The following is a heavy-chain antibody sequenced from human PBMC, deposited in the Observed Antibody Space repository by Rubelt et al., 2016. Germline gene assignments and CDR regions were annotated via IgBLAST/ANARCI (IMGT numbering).Heavy chain of an antibody. D-gene: IGHD3-10*01. CDR3: ARDPLPVRGVIMTPTH. Sequence: QVQLVQSGAEVKKPGSSVKVSCKASGGTFSSYAISWVRQAPRQGLEWMGWISAYNGNTIYAQKLKARGTMTTDTSTSAADMELRSRRSDDTAVYYCARDPLPVRGVIMTPTHWGQGTLVTVSS. CDR2: ISAYNGNT. V-gene: IGHV1-18*01. J-gene: IGHJ4*02. CDR1: GGTFSSYA.